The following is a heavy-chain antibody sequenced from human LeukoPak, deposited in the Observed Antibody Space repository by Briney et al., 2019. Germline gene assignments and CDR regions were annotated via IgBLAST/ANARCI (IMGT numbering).Heavy chain of an antibody. CDR2: ILPTLDIV. J-gene: IGHJ4*02. V-gene: IGHV1-69*04. CDR1: GGTFSSFS. CDR3: ARGPIAVAGDFDY. D-gene: IGHD6-19*01. Sequence: ASVKVSCKASGGTFSSFSISWVRQAPGQGLEWMGRILPTLDIVDYAQNFQGRVTITADKSTTTSYMEVTSLKSEDTAVYYCARGPIAVAGDFDYWGQGTLVTVSS.